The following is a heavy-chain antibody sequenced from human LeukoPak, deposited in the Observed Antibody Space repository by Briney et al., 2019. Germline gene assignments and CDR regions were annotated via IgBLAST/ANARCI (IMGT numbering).Heavy chain of an antibody. CDR1: GFTFTSYW. CDR3: AKCRASCQANGFDV. Sequence: GGSLRLSCAASGFTFTSYWMHWVRQAPGKGLVWVSRINLDGSDATYADSVRGRFTISRDDSKNTLYLQMDSLRAEDTAIYYCAKCRASCQANGFDVWGQGTMVTVSS. J-gene: IGHJ3*01. V-gene: IGHV3-74*03. CDR2: INLDGSDA. D-gene: IGHD5-24*01.